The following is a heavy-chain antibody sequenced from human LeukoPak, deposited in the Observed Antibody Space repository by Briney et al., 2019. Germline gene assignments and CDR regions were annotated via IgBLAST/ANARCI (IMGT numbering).Heavy chain of an antibody. Sequence: PSQTLSLTCTVSGDSISSGDYYWSWIRQPAGKGLEWIGRISSSGSTNYNPSLKSRVTISVDTSKNQFSLKLSSVTAADTAVYYCARENCSGGSCYSIYYYYYMDVWGKGTTVTVSS. J-gene: IGHJ6*03. D-gene: IGHD2-15*01. CDR1: GDSISSGDYY. CDR3: ARENCSGGSCYSIYYYYYMDV. V-gene: IGHV4-61*02. CDR2: ISSSGST.